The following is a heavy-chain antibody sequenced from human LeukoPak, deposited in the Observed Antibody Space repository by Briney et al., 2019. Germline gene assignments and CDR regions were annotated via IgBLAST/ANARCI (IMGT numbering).Heavy chain of an antibody. CDR2: IYYSGST. V-gene: IGHV4-59*01. J-gene: IGHJ4*02. CDR3: ARDPGYSSGWFSLGD. D-gene: IGHD6-19*01. Sequence: PSETLSLTCTVSGGSISSYYWSWIRQPPGKGLEWIGYIYYSGSTNYNPSLKSRVTISVDTSKNQFSLKLSSVTAADTAVYYCARDPGYSSGWFSLGDWGQGTLVTVSS. CDR1: GGSISSYY.